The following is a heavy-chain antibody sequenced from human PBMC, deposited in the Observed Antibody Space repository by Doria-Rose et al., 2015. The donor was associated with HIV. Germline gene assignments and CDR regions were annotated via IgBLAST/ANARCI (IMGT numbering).Heavy chain of an antibody. CDR1: GFTFADSA. D-gene: IGHD3-3*01. Sequence: GLVQPGRSLRLSCRVFGFTFADSAINWVRQAPGKGLEWLGFIRSKAYGGTTEYAASLKDRFTISRDDSNTIAYLHMNSLKTEDTAVYFCTKSYNNFWSGSYYDYWGLGTLVTVSS. V-gene: IGHV3-49*04. CDR3: TKSYNNFWSGSYYDY. J-gene: IGHJ4*02. CDR2: IRSKAYGGTT.